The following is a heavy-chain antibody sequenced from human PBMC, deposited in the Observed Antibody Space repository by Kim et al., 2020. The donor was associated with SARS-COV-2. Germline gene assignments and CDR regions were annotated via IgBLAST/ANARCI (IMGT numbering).Heavy chain of an antibody. CDR1: GGTFSSYA. CDR2: IIPIFGTT. V-gene: IGHV1-69*13. CDR3: AREPEYSRPAFDI. Sequence: SVKVSCKASGGTFSSYAISWVRQAPGQGLEWMGGIIPIFGTTNYAQKFQGRVTITADESTSTAYMELSSLRSEDTAVYYCAREPEYSRPAFDIWGQGTMVTVSS. D-gene: IGHD6-6*01. J-gene: IGHJ3*02.